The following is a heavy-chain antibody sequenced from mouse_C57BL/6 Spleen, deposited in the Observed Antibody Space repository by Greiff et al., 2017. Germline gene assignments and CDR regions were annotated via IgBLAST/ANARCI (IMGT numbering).Heavy chain of an antibody. CDR2: IYPRDGST. V-gene: IGHV1-78*01. CDR1: GYTFTDHT. J-gene: IGHJ1*03. D-gene: IGHD1-1*01. Sequence: QVQLQQSDAELVKPGASVKISCKVSGYTFTDHTIHWMKQRPEQGLEWIGYIYPRDGSTKYNEKFKGKATLTADKSSSTAYMQLNSLTSEDSAVYFGARSPYGSRVDWYFDVWGTGTTVTVSS. CDR3: ARSPYGSRVDWYFDV.